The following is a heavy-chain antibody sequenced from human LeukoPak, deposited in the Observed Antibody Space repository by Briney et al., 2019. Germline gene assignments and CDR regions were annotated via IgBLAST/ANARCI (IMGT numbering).Heavy chain of an antibody. CDR3: ARRGYSYGYFDY. J-gene: IGHJ4*02. CDR2: IYYSGST. D-gene: IGHD5-18*01. Sequence: SSETLSLTCTVSGGSISSYYWSWIRQPPGKGLEWIGYIYYSGSTKYNPSLKSRVTISVDTSKNQFSLKLSSVTAADTAVYYCARRGYSYGYFDYWGQGTLVTVSS. CDR1: GGSISSYY. V-gene: IGHV4-59*08.